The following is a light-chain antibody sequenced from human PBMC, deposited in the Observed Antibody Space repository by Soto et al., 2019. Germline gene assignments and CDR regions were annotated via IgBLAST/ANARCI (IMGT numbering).Light chain of an antibody. CDR2: GAS. CDR3: QEYYNWPRT. Sequence: EIVMTQSPATLSVSPGERATLSCRASQSVSSNLAWYQQKPGQAPRLLIYGASTRATGIPARFSGSGSGTEFTLTISSLQSEDFADYYCQEYYNWPRTFGQGTKVEIK. J-gene: IGKJ1*01. V-gene: IGKV3-15*01. CDR1: QSVSSN.